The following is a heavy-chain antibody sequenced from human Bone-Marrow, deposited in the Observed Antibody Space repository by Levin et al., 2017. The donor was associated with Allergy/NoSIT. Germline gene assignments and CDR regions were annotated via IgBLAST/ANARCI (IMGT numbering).Heavy chain of an antibody. CDR1: GDSIRDGTYY. J-gene: IGHJ4*02. D-gene: IGHD3-22*01. CDR2: IYSSGTT. CDR3: AGSYLYDSRDYYCHDS. Sequence: SQTLSLTCSVSGDSIRDGTYYWTWIRQSPGKGLEWIGFIYSSGTTYYNPSLKSRATISVATSINQFSLRLSSLTAVDTAVYYCAGSYLYDSRDYYCHDSWGEGTLVSVS. V-gene: IGHV4-31*03.